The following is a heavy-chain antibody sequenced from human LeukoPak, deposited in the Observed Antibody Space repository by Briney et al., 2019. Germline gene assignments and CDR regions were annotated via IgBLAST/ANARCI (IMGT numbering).Heavy chain of an antibody. CDR1: GGTFSNYA. V-gene: IGHV1-69*06. J-gene: IGHJ4*02. Sequence: ASVKVSCKASGGTFSNYAISWVRQAPGQGLEWMGGIIPIFDTPNFAQKFQDRVTITADKSTSTAYMELSRLRSDDTAVYYCAREYYYGSGNYYNRIDYWGQGTLVTVSS. CDR3: AREYYYGSGNYYNRIDY. D-gene: IGHD3-10*01. CDR2: IIPIFDTP.